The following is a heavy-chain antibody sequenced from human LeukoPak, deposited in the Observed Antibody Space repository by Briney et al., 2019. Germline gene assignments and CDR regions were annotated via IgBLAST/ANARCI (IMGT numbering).Heavy chain of an antibody. V-gene: IGHV3-48*03. J-gene: IGHJ3*02. CDR2: ISSSGSTI. Sequence: SGGSLRLSCAASGFTFSTYEMNWVRQAPGKGLEGGSYISSSGSTIYYADSVKGRFTISRDNAKNSLYLQMNSLRAEDTAVYYCARDEYYYGSGSYYRLPDAFDIWGQGTMVTVSS. D-gene: IGHD3-10*01. CDR1: GFTFSTYE. CDR3: ARDEYYYGSGSYYRLPDAFDI.